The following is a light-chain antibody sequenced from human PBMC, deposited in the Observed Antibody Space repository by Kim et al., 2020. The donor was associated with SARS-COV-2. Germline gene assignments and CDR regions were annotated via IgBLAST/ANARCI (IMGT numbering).Light chain of an antibody. Sequence: ASVGDRVTITCRASQDIRNYLAWFQQLPGKAPKPLIYAASTLQSGVPSRFSARGSGTDFTLTISSLQPEDFATYYCQQCHSYPLTFGGGTKVDIK. V-gene: IGKV1-16*01. J-gene: IGKJ4*01. CDR2: AAS. CDR1: QDIRNY. CDR3: QQCHSYPLT.